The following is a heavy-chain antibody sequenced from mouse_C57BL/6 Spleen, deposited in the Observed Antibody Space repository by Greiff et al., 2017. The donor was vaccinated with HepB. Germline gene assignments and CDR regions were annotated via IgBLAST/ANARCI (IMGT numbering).Heavy chain of an antibody. D-gene: IGHD2-4*01. Sequence: VQLQQSGPELVKPGASVKISCKASGYSFTDYNMNWVKQSTGKSLEWIGVINPNYGTTSYNQKFKGKATLTVDKSSSTAYMQLNSLTSEDSAVYYCSSGVYDYDEDYYAMDYWGQGTSVTVSS. CDR2: INPNYGTT. CDR3: SSGVYDYDEDYYAMDY. CDR1: GYSFTDYN. V-gene: IGHV1-39*01. J-gene: IGHJ4*01.